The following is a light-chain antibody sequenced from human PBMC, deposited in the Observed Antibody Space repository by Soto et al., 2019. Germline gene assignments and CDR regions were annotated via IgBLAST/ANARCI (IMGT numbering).Light chain of an antibody. CDR2: SAS. CDR1: QGISRW. Sequence: DIQMTQLPSSMSASVGDRVTITCRASQGISRWLAWYHQKPGKAPSLLIYSASTLHSGVPSRFSGSGSGTDFTLTISSLQPEDFGTYYCQQANTFPLTFGPWTKVD. V-gene: IGKV1-12*01. CDR3: QQANTFPLT. J-gene: IGKJ3*01.